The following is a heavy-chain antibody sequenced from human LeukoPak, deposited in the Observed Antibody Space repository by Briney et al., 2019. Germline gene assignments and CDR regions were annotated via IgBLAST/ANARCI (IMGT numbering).Heavy chain of an antibody. D-gene: IGHD3-10*01. CDR2: IYYSGST. CDR3: AREGSYYGSGSYPFYYYGMDV. V-gene: IGHV4-39*07. J-gene: IGHJ6*02. Sequence: SETLSLTCTVSGGSISSSSYYWGWIRQPPGKGLEWIGSIYYSGSTYYNPSLKSRVTISVDTSKNQFSLKLSSVTAADTAVYYCAREGSYYGSGSYPFYYYGMDVWGQGTTVTVSS. CDR1: GGSISSSSYY.